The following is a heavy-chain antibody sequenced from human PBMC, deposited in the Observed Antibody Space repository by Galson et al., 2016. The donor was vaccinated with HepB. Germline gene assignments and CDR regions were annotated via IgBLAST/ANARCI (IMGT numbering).Heavy chain of an antibody. CDR3: ARRGGSGGYGDY. Sequence: QSGAEVKKPGESLKISCKGSGYRFSSYWIAWVRQMPGNGLEWMGIIYPDDSDTRYSPSVQGHVTISADTSITTAYLQWTRLNASDTAMYYCARRGGSGGYGDYWGQGTLVTVSP. CDR1: GYRFSSYW. CDR2: IYPDDSDT. J-gene: IGHJ4*02. V-gene: IGHV5-51*01. D-gene: IGHD5-12*01.